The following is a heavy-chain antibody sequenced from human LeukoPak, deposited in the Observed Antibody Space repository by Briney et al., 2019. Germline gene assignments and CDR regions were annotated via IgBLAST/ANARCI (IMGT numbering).Heavy chain of an antibody. Sequence: PGGSLRPSSAASGFTFCTFWMGWVAQAPGKELEGVTGISGSGGSTYYAASVKGRFTISRDNSKNTLYLQMNTLRAEDTAVYYCAKVGSPYCSGGSCYLDYWGQGTLVTVSS. V-gene: IGHV3-23*01. CDR1: GFTFCTFW. D-gene: IGHD2-15*01. CDR2: ISGSGGST. J-gene: IGHJ4*02. CDR3: AKVGSPYCSGGSCYLDY.